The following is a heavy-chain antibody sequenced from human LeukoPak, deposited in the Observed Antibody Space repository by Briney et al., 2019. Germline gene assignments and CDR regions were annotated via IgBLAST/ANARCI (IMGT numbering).Heavy chain of an antibody. J-gene: IGHJ4*02. Sequence: GRSLRLSCAASGFTFDDYAMHWVRQAPGKGLEWVSGISWNSGSIGYADSVKGRFTISRDNSKNTLYLQMNSLRAEDTAVYYCARDRRIFGVVNNFDYWGQGTLVTVSS. CDR3: ARDRRIFGVVNNFDY. D-gene: IGHD3-3*01. V-gene: IGHV3-9*01. CDR2: ISWNSGSI. CDR1: GFTFDDYA.